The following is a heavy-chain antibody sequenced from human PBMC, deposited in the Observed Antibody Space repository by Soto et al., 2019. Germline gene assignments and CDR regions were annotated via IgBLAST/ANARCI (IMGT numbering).Heavy chain of an antibody. CDR2: INPNSGGT. V-gene: IGHV1-2*04. J-gene: IGHJ6*03. D-gene: IGHD3-3*01. Sequence: ASVKVSCKASGYAFTGYYMHWVRQAPGQGLEWMGWINPNSGGTNYAQKFQGWVTMTRDTSISTAYMELSRLRSDDTAVYYCARDGGSRSTYYDFWSGYEPQANYYMDVWGKGTTVTVSS. CDR1: GYAFTGYY. CDR3: ARDGGSRSTYYDFWSGYEPQANYYMDV.